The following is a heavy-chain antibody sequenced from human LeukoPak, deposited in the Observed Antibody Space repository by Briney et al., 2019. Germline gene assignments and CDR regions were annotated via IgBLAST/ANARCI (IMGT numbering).Heavy chain of an antibody. D-gene: IGHD3-3*01. CDR1: GFTFSSYS. CDR2: ISSSSSYI. J-gene: IGHJ3*02. V-gene: IGHV3-21*01. CDR3: ASPHYDFWSGYYIAFDI. Sequence: PGGSLRLSCAASGFTFSSYSMNWVRQAPGKGLEWVSSISSSSSYIYYADSVKGRFTISRDNAKNSLYLQMNSLRAEDTAVYYCASPHYDFWSGYYIAFDIWGQGTMVTVSS.